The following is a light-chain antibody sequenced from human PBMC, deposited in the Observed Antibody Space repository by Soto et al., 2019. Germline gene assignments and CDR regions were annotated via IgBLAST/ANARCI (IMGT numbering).Light chain of an antibody. V-gene: IGKV3-15*01. CDR1: QSVSSN. CDR2: GAS. J-gene: IGKJ4*01. CDR3: QQYFNWPPLT. Sequence: IVMTQSPATLSVSPGERATLSCRASQSVSSNLAWYQQKPGQAPRLLMFGASTRATNIPARFSGSGSGTEFTLTISSLQSEDFAVYYCQQYFNWPPLTFGGGTKGDIK.